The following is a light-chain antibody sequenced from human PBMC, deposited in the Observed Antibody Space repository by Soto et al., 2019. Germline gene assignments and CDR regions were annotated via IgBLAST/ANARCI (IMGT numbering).Light chain of an antibody. CDR3: CSFAGSYTYV. Sequence: QSALTQPRSVSGSPGQSVTISCTGTSSDVGRYDYVSWYRQHPGKAPKLIIYDVSERPSGVPDRFSGSKFGNTASLTISGLQAEDEADYSCCSFAGSYTYVFGDGTKVNV. CDR1: SSDVGRYDY. CDR2: DVS. J-gene: IGLJ1*01. V-gene: IGLV2-11*01.